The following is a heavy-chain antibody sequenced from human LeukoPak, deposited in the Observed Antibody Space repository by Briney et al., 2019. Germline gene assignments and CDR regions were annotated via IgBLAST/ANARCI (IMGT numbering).Heavy chain of an antibody. Sequence: SETLSLTCTVSGGSISSGSYYWSWIRQHPGKGLEWIGYIYRSGSTYYNPSLRRRVTMSVDTSKNQFSLKLSSVTAADTAMYYCARVAGYCTNGVCYTSRYFDYWGQGTLVTVSS. CDR1: GGSISSGSYY. V-gene: IGHV4-31*03. J-gene: IGHJ4*02. CDR3: ARVAGYCTNGVCYTSRYFDY. CDR2: IYRSGST. D-gene: IGHD2-8*01.